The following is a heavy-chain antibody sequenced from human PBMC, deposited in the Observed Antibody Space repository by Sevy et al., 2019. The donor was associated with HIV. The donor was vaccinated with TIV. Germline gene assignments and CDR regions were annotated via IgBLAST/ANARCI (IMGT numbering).Heavy chain of an antibody. Sequence: GGSLRLSCAASEFTFSSYWMSWVRQAPGKGLEWVANIKQDGSEKYYVDSVKGRFTISRDNAKTSLYLQMNSLRAEDTAVYYCASAGGGYDYGMDVWGQGTTVTVSS. D-gene: IGHD2-8*02. V-gene: IGHV3-7*01. CDR2: IKQDGSEK. CDR3: ASAGGGYDYGMDV. CDR1: EFTFSSYW. J-gene: IGHJ6*02.